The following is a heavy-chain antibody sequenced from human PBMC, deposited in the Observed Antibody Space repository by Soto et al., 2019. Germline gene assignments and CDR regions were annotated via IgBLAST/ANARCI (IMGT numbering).Heavy chain of an antibody. Sequence: ASVKVSCKASGYTFTSYDINWVRQATGQGLEWMGWMNPNSGNTGYAQKFQGRVTMTRNTSISTAYMELSSLRSEDTAVYYCVRTDIVVVPAAMPIFDPWGQGTLVTVSS. V-gene: IGHV1-8*01. J-gene: IGHJ5*02. CDR2: MNPNSGNT. CDR1: GYTFTSYD. CDR3: VRTDIVVVPAAMPIFDP. D-gene: IGHD2-2*01.